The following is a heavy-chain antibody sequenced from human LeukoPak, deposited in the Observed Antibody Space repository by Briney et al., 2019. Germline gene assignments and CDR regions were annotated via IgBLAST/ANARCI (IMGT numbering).Heavy chain of an antibody. Sequence: SETLSLTCTVSGGSISSYYWSWIRQPPGKGLEWIGYIYYSGSTNYNPSLKSRVTISVDTSKNQFSLKLSSVTAADTAVYYCARSAYFDVWGQGTTVTVSS. CDR2: IYYSGST. J-gene: IGHJ6*02. CDR1: GGSISSYY. CDR3: ARSAYFDV. V-gene: IGHV4-59*08. D-gene: IGHD2-21*01.